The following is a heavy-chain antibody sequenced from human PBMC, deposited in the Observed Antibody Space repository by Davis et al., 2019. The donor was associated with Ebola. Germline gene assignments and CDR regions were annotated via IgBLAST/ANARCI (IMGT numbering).Heavy chain of an antibody. J-gene: IGHJ6*02. CDR2: IYPGDSDT. CDR1: GYSFTSYW. D-gene: IGHD5-24*01. CDR3: ARHRDAGGYYYYGMDV. Sequence: GESLKISCKGSGYSFTSYWIGWVRQMPGKGLEWMGIIYPGDSDTRYSPSFQGQVTISADKSISTAYLQWSSLKASDTAMYYCARHRDAGGYYYYGMDVWGQGTTVTVSS. V-gene: IGHV5-51*01.